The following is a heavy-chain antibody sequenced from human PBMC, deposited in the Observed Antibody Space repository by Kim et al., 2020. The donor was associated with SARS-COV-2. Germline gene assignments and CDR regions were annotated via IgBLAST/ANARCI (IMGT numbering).Heavy chain of an antibody. CDR3: VRGFRGFDF. CDR2: SFTA. V-gene: IGHV3-72*01. D-gene: IGHD3-16*01. J-gene: IGHJ4*02. Sequence: SFTAEDAASVRGRFTISSDESQNSLYLQMNCLKTEDTAVYYCVRGFRGFDFWGQGTLVTVSS.